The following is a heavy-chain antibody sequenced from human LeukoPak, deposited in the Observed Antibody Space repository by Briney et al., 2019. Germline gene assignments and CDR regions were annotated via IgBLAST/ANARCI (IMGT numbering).Heavy chain of an antibody. CDR3: ARGLGYSSTWYAY. V-gene: IGHV4-39*07. Sequence: PSETLSLTCTVSGGSISSSSYYWGWIRQPPGKGLEWIGSIYYSGSTYYNPSLKSRVTISVDTSKNQFSLKLSSVTAADTAVYYCARGLGYSSTWYAYWGQGTLVTVSS. D-gene: IGHD6-13*01. CDR1: GGSISSSSYY. CDR2: IYYSGST. J-gene: IGHJ4*02.